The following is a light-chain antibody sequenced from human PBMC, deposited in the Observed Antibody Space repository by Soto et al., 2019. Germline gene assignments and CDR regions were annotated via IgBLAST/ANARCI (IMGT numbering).Light chain of an antibody. CDR2: YND. V-gene: IGLV1-36*01. Sequence: QSVLTQPPSVSEAPRQRVIISCSGSNSNIGNNEVSWYQQLPGKAPKLLIFYNDLLPSGVSDRFSGSKSGTSASLAISGLQSEDEADYYCASWDDSLNVYVFGTGTKLTVL. CDR3: ASWDDSLNVYV. J-gene: IGLJ1*01. CDR1: NSNIGNNE.